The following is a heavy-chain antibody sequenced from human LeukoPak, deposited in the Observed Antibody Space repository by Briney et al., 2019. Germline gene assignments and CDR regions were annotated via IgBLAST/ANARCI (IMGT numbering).Heavy chain of an antibody. V-gene: IGHV4-34*01. J-gene: IGHJ2*01. CDR3: ARKAPGTLDL. Sequence: PSETLSLTCAVYGGSFSDYYWSWIRQPPGKGLEWIGEINHSGGTNYYPSLKSRVTISLDTSKNQFSLKLRSVTAADTAVYYCARKAPGTLDLWGRGTLVTVSS. CDR1: GGSFSDYY. CDR2: INHSGGT.